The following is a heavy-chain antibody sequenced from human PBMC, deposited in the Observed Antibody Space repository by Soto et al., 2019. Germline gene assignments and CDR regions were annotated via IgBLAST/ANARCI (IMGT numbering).Heavy chain of an antibody. D-gene: IGHD3-3*01. J-gene: IGHJ4*02. CDR3: AKLSENFWSGYYHFDY. CDR1: GFTFSSYA. V-gene: IGHV3-23*01. Sequence: EVQLLESGGGLVQPGGSLRLSCAASGFTFSSYAMSWVRQAPGKGLEWVSAISGSGGSTYYADSVKGRFTISRDNSKNTLYLQMISLRAEDPAVYYCAKLSENFWSGYYHFDYWGQGTLVTVSS. CDR2: ISGSGGST.